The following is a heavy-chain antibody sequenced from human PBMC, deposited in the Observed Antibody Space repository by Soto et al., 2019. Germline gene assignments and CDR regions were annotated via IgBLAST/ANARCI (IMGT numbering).Heavy chain of an antibody. CDR2: INHSGST. CDR3: ATSGYLDY. CDR1: GGYFSCYD. Sequence: SETLSLTCAVYGGYFSCYDWSWLRQPPGKGLEWIGEINHSGSTNYNPSLKSRVTISVDTSKNQFSLKLSSVTAADTAVYYCATSGYLDYGGQGPLVTVSS. V-gene: IGHV4-34*01. J-gene: IGHJ4*02. D-gene: IGHD3-3*01.